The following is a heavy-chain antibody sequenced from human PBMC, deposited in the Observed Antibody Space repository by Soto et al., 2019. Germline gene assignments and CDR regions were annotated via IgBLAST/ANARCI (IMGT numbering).Heavy chain of an antibody. CDR2: INHSGSA. J-gene: IGHJ4*02. Sequence: QVQLQQSGAGLLKPSETLSLTCAVYGESFSGHIWTWIRQTPGKGLQWIGQINHSGSASYNPSLKSRVTISVHTSNSQFSLELSSVTAADTAVYYCARGLITGSHYSGGWYYFDSWGQGTQVTVS. V-gene: IGHV4-34*01. CDR1: GESFSGHI. CDR3: ARGLITGSHYSGGWYYFDS. D-gene: IGHD6-19*01.